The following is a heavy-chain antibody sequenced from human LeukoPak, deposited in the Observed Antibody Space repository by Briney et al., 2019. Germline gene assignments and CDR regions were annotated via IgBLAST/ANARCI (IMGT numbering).Heavy chain of an antibody. CDR2: IRNSGPTI. Sequence: GGSLRLSCAASGFTFSNYEMNWVRQAPGKGLEWISYIRNSGPTIYYADSVKGRFTISRDNSKNTLYLQMNSLRAEDTAVYYCARLVGATDYWGQGTLVTVSS. V-gene: IGHV3-48*03. D-gene: IGHD1-26*01. J-gene: IGHJ4*02. CDR1: GFTFSNYE. CDR3: ARLVGATDY.